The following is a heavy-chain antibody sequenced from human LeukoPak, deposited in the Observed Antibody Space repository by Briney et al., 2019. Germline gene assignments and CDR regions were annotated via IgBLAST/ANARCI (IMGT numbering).Heavy chain of an antibody. CDR1: GFTFSSYA. CDR3: ARDPDDYVSSGYYHY. J-gene: IGHJ4*02. Sequence: PGRSLRLSCAASGFTFSSYAMHWVRQAPGKGLEWVAVISYDGSNKYYADSVKGRFTISRDNSKNTLYLQMNSLRAEDTAVYYCARDPDDYVSSGYYHYWGQGTLVTVSS. D-gene: IGHD3-22*01. V-gene: IGHV3-30-3*01. CDR2: ISYDGSNK.